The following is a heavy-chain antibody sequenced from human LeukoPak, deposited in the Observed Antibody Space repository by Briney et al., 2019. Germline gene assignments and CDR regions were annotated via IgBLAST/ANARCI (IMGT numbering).Heavy chain of an antibody. J-gene: IGHJ1*01. V-gene: IGHV3-23*01. CDR2: ISGSGGST. CDR3: AKGSGYYYSEYFQH. CDR1: GFTFSSYS. D-gene: IGHD3-22*01. Sequence: GGSLRLSCAASGFTFSSYSMNWVRQAPGKGLEWVSAISGSGGSTYYADSVKGRFTISRDNSKNTLYLQMSSLRAEDTAVYYCAKGSGYYYSEYFQHWGQGTLVTVSS.